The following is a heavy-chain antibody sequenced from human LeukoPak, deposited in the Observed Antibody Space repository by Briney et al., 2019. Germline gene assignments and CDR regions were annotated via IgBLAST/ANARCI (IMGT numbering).Heavy chain of an antibody. CDR2: IYSRVTT. J-gene: IGHJ5*02. D-gene: IGHD4-17*01. V-gene: IGHV4-39*07. Sequence: SETLSLTCTVSGGSISSSSYYWGWIRQPAGKGLEWIGRIYSRVTTYNPSLKSRVTMSADTSRNHVSLTLNSVTAADTAVYYCARTAGKGDYVGWFDPWGQGTLVTVSS. CDR1: GGSISSSSYY. CDR3: ARTAGKGDYVGWFDP.